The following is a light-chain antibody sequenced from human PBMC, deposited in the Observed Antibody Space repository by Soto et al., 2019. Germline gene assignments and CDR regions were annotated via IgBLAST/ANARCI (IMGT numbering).Light chain of an antibody. Sequence: DIQMTQSPSSLSASVGDRVTITCRASQSISTYLNWYQQKPGKAPKLLIYGASSLQSGVPSRFGGSGTGTDFTLTISSLQPEDFATYYCQQSDSTPWTFGQGTKVEIK. CDR1: QSISTY. CDR2: GAS. V-gene: IGKV1-39*01. J-gene: IGKJ1*01. CDR3: QQSDSTPWT.